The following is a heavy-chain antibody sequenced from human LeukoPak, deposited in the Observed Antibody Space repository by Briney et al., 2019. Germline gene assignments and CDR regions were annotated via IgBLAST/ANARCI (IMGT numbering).Heavy chain of an antibody. CDR3: ARRAGAYSHPYDY. CDR1: GFTFSSYW. CDR2: INSDGSST. D-gene: IGHD4/OR15-4a*01. J-gene: IGHJ4*02. Sequence: PGGSLRLSCAASGFTFSSYWMHWVRQAPGKGLVWVSRINSDGSSTRYADSVKGRFTISRDNSKNTLYLQMNSLRAEDTAVYYCARRAGAYSHPYDYWGQGTLVTVSS. V-gene: IGHV3-74*01.